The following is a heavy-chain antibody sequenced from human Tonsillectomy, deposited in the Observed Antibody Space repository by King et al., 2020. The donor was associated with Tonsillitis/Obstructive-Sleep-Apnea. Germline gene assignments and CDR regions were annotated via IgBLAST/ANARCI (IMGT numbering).Heavy chain of an antibody. Sequence: QVQLVESGAEVKKPGASVKVSCTASGYTFTSYGITWVRQAPGQGLEWMGWISAYNGNRNYAQKFQGRVTMTTDTSTSTAYMELRSLRSDDTAIYYCARGGQRSGSQDFDYWGQGTLVTVSS. D-gene: IGHD1-26*01. CDR2: ISAYNGNR. CDR1: GYTFTSYG. V-gene: IGHV1-18*01. CDR3: ARGGQRSGSQDFDY. J-gene: IGHJ4*02.